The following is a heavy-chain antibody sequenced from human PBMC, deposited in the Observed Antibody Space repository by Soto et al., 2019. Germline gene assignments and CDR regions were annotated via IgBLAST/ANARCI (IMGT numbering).Heavy chain of an antibody. Sequence: GGSLRLSCAASGFTINNYAMTCVRLAPGKGLEWVSAISGSGGSTYYADSVEGRFTISRDNSENTLFLQMNSLRAEDTAVYYCAKDSRAPRPGFYYYGLDVWGQGTTVTV. CDR3: AKDSRAPRPGFYYYGLDV. J-gene: IGHJ6*02. V-gene: IGHV3-23*01. CDR2: ISGSGGST. CDR1: GFTINNYA.